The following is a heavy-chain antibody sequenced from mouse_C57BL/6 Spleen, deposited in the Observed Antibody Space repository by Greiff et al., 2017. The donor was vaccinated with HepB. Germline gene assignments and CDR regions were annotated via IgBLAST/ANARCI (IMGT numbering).Heavy chain of an antibody. J-gene: IGHJ1*03. D-gene: IGHD1-1*01. Sequence: EVKLMESGGDLVKPGGSLKLSCAASGFTFSSYGMSWVRQTPDKRLEWVATISSGGSYTYYPDSVKGRSTISRDNSKNTLYLQMSSLKSEDTAMYYCARSPFITTVVAHWYFDVWGTGTTVTVSS. CDR2: ISSGGSYT. V-gene: IGHV5-6*01. CDR3: ARSPFITTVVAHWYFDV. CDR1: GFTFSSYG.